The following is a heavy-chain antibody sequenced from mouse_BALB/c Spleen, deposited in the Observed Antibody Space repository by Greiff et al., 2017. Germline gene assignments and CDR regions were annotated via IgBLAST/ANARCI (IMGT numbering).Heavy chain of an antibody. Sequence: EVKLLESGPGLVKPSQSLSLTCSVTGYSITSGYYWNWIRQFPGNKLEWMGYISYDGSNNYNPSLKNRISITRDTSKNQFFLKLNSVTTEDTATYYCASPLANLFAYWGQGTLVTVSA. V-gene: IGHV3-6*02. CDR2: ISYDGSN. CDR1: GYSITSGYY. CDR3: ASPLANLFAY. J-gene: IGHJ3*01. D-gene: IGHD1-1*01.